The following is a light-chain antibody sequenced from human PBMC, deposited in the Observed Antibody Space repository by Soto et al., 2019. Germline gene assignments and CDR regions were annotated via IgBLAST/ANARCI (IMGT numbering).Light chain of an antibody. CDR1: SSDVGGYNY. V-gene: IGLV2-8*01. CDR2: EVS. CDR3: ISYACSNNFCV. J-gene: IGLJ1*01. Sequence: QSALTQPPSASGSPGQSVTISCTGTSSDVGGYNYVSWYQQHPGKAPKLMIYEVSKRPSGVPDRFSGSKSGNTASLTVSGLQAEDVADYYCISYACSNNFCVFGTGTKVTVL.